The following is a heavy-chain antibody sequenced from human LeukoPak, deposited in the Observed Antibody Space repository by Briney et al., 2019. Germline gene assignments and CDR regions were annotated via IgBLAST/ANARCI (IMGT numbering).Heavy chain of an antibody. D-gene: IGHD1-26*01. V-gene: IGHV1-2*02. J-gene: IGHJ6*03. CDR1: GYTFTGYY. CDR2: INPNSGGT. CDR3: ARVKKNFGGATLPGYMDV. Sequence: GASVKVSCKASGYTFTGYYMHWVRQAPGQGLEWMGWINPNSGGTNYAQKFQGRVTMTRDTSISTAYMELSRLRSDDTAVYYCARVKKNFGGATLPGYMDVWGKGTTVTISS.